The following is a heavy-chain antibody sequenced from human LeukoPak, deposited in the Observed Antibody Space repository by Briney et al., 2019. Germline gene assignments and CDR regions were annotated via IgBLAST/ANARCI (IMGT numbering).Heavy chain of an antibody. D-gene: IGHD2-21*02. V-gene: IGHV3-23*01. CDR2: ISGSGDST. Sequence: GGSLRLSCTASGFTFSSYTFNWVRQAPGEGLEWVSSISGSGDSTFYADSVKGRFSISRDNSKNTLYLQVNGLRTEDTAVYYCAKDRLLNCRGDCYIFDYWGQGTVVTVSS. CDR3: AKDRLLNCRGDCYIFDY. J-gene: IGHJ4*02. CDR1: GFTFSSYT.